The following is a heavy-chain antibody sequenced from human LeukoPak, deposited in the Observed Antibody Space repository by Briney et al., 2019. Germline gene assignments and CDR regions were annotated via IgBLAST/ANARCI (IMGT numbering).Heavy chain of an antibody. CDR3: ASSHYYDSSGPTWYFDY. D-gene: IGHD3-22*01. J-gene: IGHJ4*02. V-gene: IGHV4-59*01. Sequence: SETLSLTCTVSGGSISSYYWSGIRQPPGKGLEWIGYIYYSGSTNYNPSLKSRVTISVDTSKNQFSLKLSSVTAADTAVYYCASSHYYDSSGPTWYFDYWGQGTLVTVSS. CDR1: GGSISSYY. CDR2: IYYSGST.